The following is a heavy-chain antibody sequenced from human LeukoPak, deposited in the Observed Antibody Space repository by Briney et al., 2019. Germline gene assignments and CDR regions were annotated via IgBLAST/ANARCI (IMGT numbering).Heavy chain of an antibody. D-gene: IGHD3-10*01. CDR1: GYTFTDYY. Sequence: ASVKVSCKPSGYTFTDYYIHWVRQAPGQGLEWVGSIDPNNGDTNYAQKFQGRVTMTRDTSISTAYMELSRLRSDDTALYYCVRGVVYYRFDYWGQGTLVIVSS. J-gene: IGHJ4*02. CDR3: VRGVVYYRFDY. CDR2: IDPNNGDT. V-gene: IGHV1-2*02.